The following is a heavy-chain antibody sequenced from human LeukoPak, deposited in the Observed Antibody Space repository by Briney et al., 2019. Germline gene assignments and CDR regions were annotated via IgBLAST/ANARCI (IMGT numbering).Heavy chain of an antibody. D-gene: IGHD2-15*01. CDR1: GFTFSSYA. Sequence: GGSLRLSCAASGFTFSSYAMGWVRQAPGKGLEWVSAISNNGGYTYYADSVQGRFTISRDNSKSTLCLQMNSLRAEDTAVYYCAKQLGYCSDGSCYFPYWGQGTLVTVSS. V-gene: IGHV3-23*01. J-gene: IGHJ4*02. CDR2: ISNNGGYT. CDR3: AKQLGYCSDGSCYFPY.